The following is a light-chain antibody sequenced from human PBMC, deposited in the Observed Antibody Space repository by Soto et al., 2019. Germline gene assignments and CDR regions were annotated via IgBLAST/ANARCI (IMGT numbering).Light chain of an antibody. CDR1: QSVSIW. Sequence: DIHLTQSPSTLSASVGDRVTITCRASQSVSIWLAWYRQKPGKAPEVLVWDASSLQRGVPSRFSGSGSGTEFTLTISSLQPDDFATYYCQQVNVYPSTFGGGTKVDIK. V-gene: IGKV1-5*01. CDR3: QQVNVYPST. CDR2: DAS. J-gene: IGKJ4*01.